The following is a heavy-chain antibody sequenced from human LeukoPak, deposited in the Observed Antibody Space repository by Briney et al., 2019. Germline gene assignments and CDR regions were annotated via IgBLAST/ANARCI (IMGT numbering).Heavy chain of an antibody. Sequence: SETLSLTCTVSGGSIIGSTYYWGWLRQPPGKGLEWIGSAFYSGDTYYKSSLKSRVTISVDTSKNQFSLKLSSVTAADTAVYYCGRLRGAMTTVTSNFDYWGQGTLVTVSS. CDR1: GGSIIGSTYY. J-gene: IGHJ4*02. CDR2: AFYSGDT. D-gene: IGHD4-17*01. CDR3: GRLRGAMTTVTSNFDY. V-gene: IGHV4-39*01.